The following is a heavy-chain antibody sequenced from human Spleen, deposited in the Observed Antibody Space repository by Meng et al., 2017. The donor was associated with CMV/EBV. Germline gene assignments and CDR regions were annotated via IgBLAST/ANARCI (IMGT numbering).Heavy chain of an antibody. CDR3: VRGPQVSWLRSRLAAFDI. CDR2: INHGGGT. J-gene: IGHJ3*02. V-gene: IGHV4-34*01. CDR1: GGSFSSIY. Sequence: SETLSLTCAVYGGSFSSIYWTWIRQSPGKGLEWIGEINHGGGTNYNPSLKTRVTMSIDISKKQFSLRLNSVTAADTAVYYCVRGPQVSWLRSRLAAFDIWAQGTMVTVSS. D-gene: IGHD5-12*01.